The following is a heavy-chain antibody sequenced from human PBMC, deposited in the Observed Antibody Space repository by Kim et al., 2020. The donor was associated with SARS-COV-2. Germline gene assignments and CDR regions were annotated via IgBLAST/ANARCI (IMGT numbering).Heavy chain of an antibody. CDR2: ITSSGNTM. J-gene: IGHJ5*02. V-gene: IGHV3-11*01. Sequence: GGSLRLSCEASGFTLSDYYMSWIRQAPGKGLEWVSYITSSGNTMYYADAVKGRFTISRDNVKKPLYLQMNSLSAEDTAVYYCARDRIFGGFDHWGQGTLVTVSS. D-gene: IGHD2-15*01. CDR1: GFTLSDYY. CDR3: ARDRIFGGFDH.